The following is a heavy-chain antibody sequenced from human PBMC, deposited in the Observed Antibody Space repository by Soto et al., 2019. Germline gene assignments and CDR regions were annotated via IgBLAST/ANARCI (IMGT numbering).Heavy chain of an antibody. CDR2: ISYDGSNT. CDR3: AKVGGMRVRYSLASSSCRGE. CDR1: GFTFSSYG. J-gene: IGHJ4*02. D-gene: IGHD2-15*01. Sequence: QVQLVESGGGVVQPGRSLRLSCVASGFTFSSYGMHWVRQAPGKGLEWVAIISYDGSNTYYADSVKGRFTISRDNSKNTXYXXMNSVRAEDTSVYYCAKVGGMRVRYSLASSSCRGEWGLG. V-gene: IGHV3-30*18.